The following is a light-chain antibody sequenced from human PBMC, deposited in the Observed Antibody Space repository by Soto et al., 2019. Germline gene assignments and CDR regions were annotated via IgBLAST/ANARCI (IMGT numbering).Light chain of an antibody. J-gene: IGKJ1*01. CDR3: QQRSDWPPWT. V-gene: IGKV3D-20*02. CDR2: GAS. Sequence: EIVLTQSPGTLSLSPGARAPLSCRASQSVSSIYLAWYQQKPGQAPRLLISGASSRATGIPVRFIGSGSGTDFTLTISSLEPEDFAVYYCQQRSDWPPWTFGQGTKVDIK. CDR1: QSVSSIY.